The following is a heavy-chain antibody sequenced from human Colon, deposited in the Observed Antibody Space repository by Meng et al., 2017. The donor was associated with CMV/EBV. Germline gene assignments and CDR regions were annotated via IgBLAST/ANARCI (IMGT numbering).Heavy chain of an antibody. D-gene: IGHD6-19*01. CDR2: TNAGNGST. V-gene: IGHV1-3*01. J-gene: IGHJ4*02. Sequence: SGYTLTSYAMHWVRQAPGQRLEWMGWTNAGNGSTKYSQKFQGRVTITRDTSASTAYMELSSLRSEDTAVYYCARGRAVAAPYYFDYWGQGTLVTVSS. CDR3: ARGRAVAAPYYFDY. CDR1: GYTLTSYA.